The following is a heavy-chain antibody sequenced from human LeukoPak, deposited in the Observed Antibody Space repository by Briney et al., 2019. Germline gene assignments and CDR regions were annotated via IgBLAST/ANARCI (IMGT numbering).Heavy chain of an antibody. CDR2: IYHSGSL. Sequence: SETLSHTCSVSGYSISSGYYWAWIRLTPGKGLEWIGSIYHSGSLYYNPSLRSRVTISVDTSKNQFSLKVNSMTAADTAVYYCARPTSSNYAGFFFDFWSQGTLVTVSS. CDR1: GYSISSGYY. D-gene: IGHD4-11*01. V-gene: IGHV4-38-2*02. J-gene: IGHJ4*02. CDR3: ARPTSSNYAGFFFDF.